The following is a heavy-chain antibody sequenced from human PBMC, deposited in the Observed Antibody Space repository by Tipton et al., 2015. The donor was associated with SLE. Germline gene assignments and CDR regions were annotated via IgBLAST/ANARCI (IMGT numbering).Heavy chain of an antibody. CDR2: ITTSGGST. CDR1: GFTFSSNA. J-gene: IGHJ4*02. CDR3: AKDTGLSSSWSFYYFDY. V-gene: IGHV3-23*01. Sequence: SLRLSCAASGFTFSSNAMTWVRQAHGKGLEWVSAITTSGGSTYYAQSVKGRFTISRDNSKNTLYLQMNSLRAEDTAVYYCAKDTGLSSSWSFYYFDYWGQGTLVTVSS. D-gene: IGHD6-13*01.